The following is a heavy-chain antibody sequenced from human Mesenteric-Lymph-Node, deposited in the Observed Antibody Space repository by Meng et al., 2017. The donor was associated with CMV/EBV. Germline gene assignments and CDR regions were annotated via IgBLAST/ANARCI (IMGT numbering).Heavy chain of an antibody. D-gene: IGHD3-3*01. CDR2: IKQDGSEK. CDR3: ARQAIYYDFWSGYYTR. V-gene: IGHV3-7*01. Sequence: GESLKISCEASGFTFSSYWMSWVRQAPGKGLEWVANIKQDGSEKYYVDSVKGRFTISRDNAKNSLYLQMNSLRAEDTAVYYCARQAIYYDFWSGYYTRWGQGTLVTVSS. J-gene: IGHJ4*02. CDR1: GFTFSSYW.